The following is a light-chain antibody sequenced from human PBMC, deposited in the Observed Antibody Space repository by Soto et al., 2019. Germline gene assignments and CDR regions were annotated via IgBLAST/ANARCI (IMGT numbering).Light chain of an antibody. J-gene: IGLJ2*01. CDR2: EVS. CDR3: SSYGGSNSWEVL. Sequence: QSALTQPPSASGSPGQSVTISCAGTSSDVGGYNYVSWYQRHPGKAPKLLIYEVSKRPSGVPDRFSGSKSGNTASLTVSGLQAEDEADYYCSSYGGSNSWEVLFGGGTKLTVL. V-gene: IGLV2-8*01. CDR1: SSDVGGYNY.